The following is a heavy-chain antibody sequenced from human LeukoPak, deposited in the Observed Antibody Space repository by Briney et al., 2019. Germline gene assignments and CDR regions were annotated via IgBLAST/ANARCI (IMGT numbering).Heavy chain of an antibody. Sequence: SETLSLTCTISGGSISSYYWSWIRQPPGKGLEWIGYIYYSGSTNYNPSLKSRVTISVDTSKNQFSLKLSSVTAADTAVYYCRAVRGVIRIYYFDYWGQGTLVTVSS. V-gene: IGHV4-59*01. D-gene: IGHD3-10*01. CDR1: GGSISSYY. CDR2: IYYSGST. CDR3: RAVRGVIRIYYFDY. J-gene: IGHJ4*02.